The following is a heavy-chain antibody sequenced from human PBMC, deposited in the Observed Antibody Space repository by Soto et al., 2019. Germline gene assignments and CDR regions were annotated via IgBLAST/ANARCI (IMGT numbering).Heavy chain of an antibody. Sequence: QVQLQQWGAGLLKPSETLSLTCAVYGGSFSGYYWSWIRQHPGKGLEWIGEINHSGSTNYNPSLKSRVTISVDTSKNQFSLKLSSVTAADTAVYYCARGSRQTVTYYGMDVWGQGTTVTVSS. J-gene: IGHJ6*02. CDR1: GGSFSGYY. CDR3: ARGSRQTVTYYGMDV. V-gene: IGHV4-34*01. D-gene: IGHD4-17*01. CDR2: INHSGST.